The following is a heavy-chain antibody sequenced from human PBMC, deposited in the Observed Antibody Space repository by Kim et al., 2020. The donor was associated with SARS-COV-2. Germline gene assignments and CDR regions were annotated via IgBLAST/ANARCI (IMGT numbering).Heavy chain of an antibody. D-gene: IGHD2-8*01. J-gene: IGHJ5*02. CDR1: GGSFSGYY. CDR3: ARGGNGVCLNWFDP. Sequence: SETLSLTCAVYGGSFSGYYWSWIRQPPGKGLEWIGEINHSGSTNYNPSLKSRVTISVDTSKNQFSLKLSSVTAADTAVYYCARGGNGVCLNWFDPWGQGTLVTVSS. V-gene: IGHV4-34*01. CDR2: INHSGST.